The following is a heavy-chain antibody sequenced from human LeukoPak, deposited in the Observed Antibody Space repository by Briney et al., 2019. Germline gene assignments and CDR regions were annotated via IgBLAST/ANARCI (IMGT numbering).Heavy chain of an antibody. CDR1: GYTFTGYF. J-gene: IGHJ4*02. D-gene: IGHD3-3*01. CDR2: INPNSGDT. Sequence: GASVKVSCKASGYTFTGYFIHWVRQAPGQGLEWMGWINPNSGDTKYAQKFQGRVTLTRDTSISTAYMELRSLTSDDTAVYSCARDSSTTFGVLIFDYWGQGTLVTVSS. V-gene: IGHV1-2*02. CDR3: ARDSSTTFGVLIFDY.